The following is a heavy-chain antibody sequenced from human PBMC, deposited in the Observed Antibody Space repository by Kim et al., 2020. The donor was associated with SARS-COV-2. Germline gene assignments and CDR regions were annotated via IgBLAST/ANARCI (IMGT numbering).Heavy chain of an antibody. CDR3: ARDVDTAMIPGLSYYGMDV. D-gene: IGHD5-18*01. CDR2: ISAYNGNT. CDR1: GYTFTSYG. V-gene: IGHV1-18*01. Sequence: ASVKVSCKASGYTFTSYGISWVRQAPGQGLEWMGWISAYNGNTNYAQKLQGRVTMTTDTSTSTAYMELRSLRSDDTAVYYCARDVDTAMIPGLSYYGMDVWGQSTTVTVSS. J-gene: IGHJ6*02.